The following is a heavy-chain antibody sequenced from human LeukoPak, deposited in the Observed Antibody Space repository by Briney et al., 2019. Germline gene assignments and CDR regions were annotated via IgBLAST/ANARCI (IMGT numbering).Heavy chain of an antibody. CDR2: FDPEDGET. CDR3: ATDPSGRRHAFDI. Sequence: ASVKVSCKVSGCTLTELSMHWVRQAPGKGLEWMGGFDPEDGETIYAQKFQGRVTMTEDTSTDTAYMELSSLRSEDTAVYYCATDPSGRRHAFDIWGQGTMVTVSS. CDR1: GCTLTELS. V-gene: IGHV1-24*01. D-gene: IGHD1-26*01. J-gene: IGHJ3*02.